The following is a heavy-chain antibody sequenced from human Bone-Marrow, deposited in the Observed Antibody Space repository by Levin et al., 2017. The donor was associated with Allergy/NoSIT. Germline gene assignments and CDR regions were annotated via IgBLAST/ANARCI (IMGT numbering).Heavy chain of an antibody. J-gene: IGHJ4*02. CDR3: ASSVRGSSWYPDY. Sequence: GGSLRLSCAASGFTFSSYSMNWVRQAPGKGLEWVSSISSSSSYIYYADSVKGRFTISRDNAKNSLYLQMNSLRAEDTAVYYCASSVRGSSWYPDYWGQGTLVTVSS. D-gene: IGHD6-13*01. V-gene: IGHV3-21*01. CDR1: GFTFSSYS. CDR2: ISSSSSYI.